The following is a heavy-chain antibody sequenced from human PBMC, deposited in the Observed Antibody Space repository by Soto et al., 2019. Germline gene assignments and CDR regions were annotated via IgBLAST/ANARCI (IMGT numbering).Heavy chain of an antibody. V-gene: IGHV1-69*06. CDR3: ARTNPTKYYDYVWGDYRREGMDV. Sequence: VKVSFKASGVTFSAYAISWLRQAPGQGLERMGGILPLSGTSNYTQRFQGRVTISADKSTSTAYMELSSLRSDDTAVYYCARTNPTKYYDYVWGDYRREGMDVWGQGTTVTVSS. CDR1: GVTFSAYA. D-gene: IGHD3-16*02. J-gene: IGHJ6*02. CDR2: ILPLSGTS.